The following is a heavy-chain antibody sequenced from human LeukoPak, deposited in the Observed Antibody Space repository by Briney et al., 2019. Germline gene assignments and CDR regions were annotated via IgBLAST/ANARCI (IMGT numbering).Heavy chain of an antibody. Sequence: SETLSLTCAVSGYSISSGYYWGWIRQPPGKGLEWIGSIYHSGSTYYNPSLKSRVTISVDTSKNQFSLKLSSVTAADTAVYYCARHSSAVGFDYWGQGTLVTVSS. CDR1: GYSISSGYY. J-gene: IGHJ4*02. CDR2: IYHSGST. CDR3: ARHSSAVGFDY. V-gene: IGHV4-38-2*01. D-gene: IGHD6-19*01.